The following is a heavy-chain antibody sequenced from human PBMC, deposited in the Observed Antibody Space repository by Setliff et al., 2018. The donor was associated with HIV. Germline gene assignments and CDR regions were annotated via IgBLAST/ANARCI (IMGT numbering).Heavy chain of an antibody. CDR2: INPAGGNT. CDR1: GYSFGDYY. CDR3: ARGKLWPDY. D-gene: IGHD3-10*01. Sequence: GASVKVSCKSSGYSFGDYYIHWVRQAPGQGLEWMGVINPAGGNTKYSQKFQGRVTITRDTSASTAYMELSSLRSEDTAVYYCARGKLWPDYWGQGTLVTVSS. V-gene: IGHV1-3*01. J-gene: IGHJ4*02.